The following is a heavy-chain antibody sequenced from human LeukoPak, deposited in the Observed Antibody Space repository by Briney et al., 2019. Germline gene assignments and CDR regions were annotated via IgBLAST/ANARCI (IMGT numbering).Heavy chain of an antibody. CDR1: GFSFSHFA. J-gene: IGHJ4*02. D-gene: IGHD4-17*01. CDR3: ARESYGDFHFDY. CDR2: ISYDGSNK. V-gene: IGHV3-30-3*01. Sequence: GGSLRLSCAASGFSFSHFAMHWVRQAPGKGLEWVAVISYDGSNKYSADSVKGRFTISRHNSKNTLYLQVDSLRTEDTAVYYCARESYGDFHFDYWGQGTLVTVSS.